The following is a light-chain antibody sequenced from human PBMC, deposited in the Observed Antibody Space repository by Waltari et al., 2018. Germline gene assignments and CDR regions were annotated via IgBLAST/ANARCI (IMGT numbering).Light chain of an antibody. V-gene: IGKV3-20*01. CDR3: QNHERLPAV. Sequence: EIVLTHSPGTLSLSPGERATISCRASQNIGRYLIWYQQKPGQAPRLLIYGASSRAAGIPDRFSGSGSGTDFSLTISRLEPEDFAVYYCQNHERLPAVFGQGTKVEIK. CDR1: QNIGRY. CDR2: GAS. J-gene: IGKJ1*01.